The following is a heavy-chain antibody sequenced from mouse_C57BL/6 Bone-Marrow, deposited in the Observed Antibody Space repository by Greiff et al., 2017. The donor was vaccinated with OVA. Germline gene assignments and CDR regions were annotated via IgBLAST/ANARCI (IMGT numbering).Heavy chain of an antibody. CDR3: ARDDYGSSYWYFDV. Sequence: EVKLMESGPGLVKPSQSLSLTCSVTGYSITSGYYWNWIRQFPGNKLEWMGYISYDGSNNYNPSLKNRISITRDTSKNQFFLKLNSVTTEDTATDYCARDDYGSSYWYFDVWGTGTTVTVSS. D-gene: IGHD1-1*01. V-gene: IGHV3-6*01. CDR2: ISYDGSN. CDR1: GYSITSGYY. J-gene: IGHJ1*03.